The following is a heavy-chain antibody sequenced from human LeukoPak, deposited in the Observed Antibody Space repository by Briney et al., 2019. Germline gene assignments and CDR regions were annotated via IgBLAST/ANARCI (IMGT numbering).Heavy chain of an antibody. Sequence: SETLSLTCAVYGGSFSGYYWSWIRQPPGKGLEWIGHIDYSGSTNYNPSLKNRLTISVDKSKNHFSLRLSSVTAADTALYYCARARYNYDNWFDPWGQGTLVTVSS. CDR1: GGSFSGYY. D-gene: IGHD5-18*01. V-gene: IGHV4-34*01. CDR3: ARARYNYDNWFDP. J-gene: IGHJ5*02. CDR2: IDYSGST.